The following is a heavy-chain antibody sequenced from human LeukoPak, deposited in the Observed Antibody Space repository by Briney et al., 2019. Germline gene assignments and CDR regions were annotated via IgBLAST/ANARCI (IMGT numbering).Heavy chain of an antibody. V-gene: IGHV3-15*01. J-gene: IGHJ3*02. CDR2: IKSKTDGGTT. CDR3: TRDYDTLTGYFKGAFDI. CDR1: GFTFSNVW. Sequence: PGGSLRLSCAASGFTFSNVWMSWVRQAPGKGLEWVGRIKSKTDGGTTDYSAPVKGRFSISRDDSSNTMYLQMDSLKTEDTAVYYCTRDYDTLTGYFKGAFDIWGQGTMVTVSS. D-gene: IGHD3-9*01.